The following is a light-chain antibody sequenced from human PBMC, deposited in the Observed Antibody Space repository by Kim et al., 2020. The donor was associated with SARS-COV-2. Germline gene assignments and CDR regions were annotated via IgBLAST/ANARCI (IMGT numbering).Light chain of an antibody. CDR3: QQHNGY. Sequence: TLSASVGDTVTITCRASQSITSGLAWYQQKPGKAPKLLIYAVSNLDSGVPSRFSSSGSGTQFTLTISSLQPDDFATYYCQQHNGYFGGGTKVDIK. J-gene: IGKJ4*01. CDR1: QSITSG. V-gene: IGKV1-5*01. CDR2: AVS.